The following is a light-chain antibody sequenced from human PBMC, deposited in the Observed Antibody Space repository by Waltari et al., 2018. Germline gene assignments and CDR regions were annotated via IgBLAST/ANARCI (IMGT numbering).Light chain of an antibody. CDR2: YAD. V-gene: IGLV1-36*01. CDR3: SAWDDSLNGPV. CDR1: RSNIGNNV. Sequence: QSVLTQPPSVSEAPRQRVTISCSGSRSNIGNNVVNWYQQLPGKAPKLLIYYADLLPPGVADRFSGSKSGTSASLAISGLQSEDEADYYCSAWDDSLNGPVFGGGTKLTVL. J-gene: IGLJ2*01.